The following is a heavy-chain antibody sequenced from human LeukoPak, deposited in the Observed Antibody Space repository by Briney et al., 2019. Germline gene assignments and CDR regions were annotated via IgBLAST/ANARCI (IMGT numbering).Heavy chain of an antibody. CDR1: GFTFSSYS. D-gene: IGHD3-10*01. Sequence: PGGSLRLSCAASGFTFSSYSMNWVRQAPGKGLEWVSSISSSSSYIYYADSVKGRFTISEDNAKNSLYLQMNSLRAEDTAVYYCARDRTRGVMDYWGQGTLVTVSS. CDR3: ARDRTRGVMDY. CDR2: ISSSSSYI. J-gene: IGHJ4*02. V-gene: IGHV3-21*01.